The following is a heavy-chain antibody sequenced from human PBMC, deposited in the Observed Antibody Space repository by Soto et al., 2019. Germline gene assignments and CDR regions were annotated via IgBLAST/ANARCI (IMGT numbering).Heavy chain of an antibody. Sequence: GGSLRLSCAASGFTFSSYAMSWVRQAPGKGLEWVSAISGSGGSTYYADSVKGRFTISRDNSKNTLYLQMNSLRAEDTAVYYCAKDRRKWELPGWFDPWGQGTLVTVSS. D-gene: IGHD1-26*01. CDR2: ISGSGGST. J-gene: IGHJ5*02. V-gene: IGHV3-23*01. CDR3: AKDRRKWELPGWFDP. CDR1: GFTFSSYA.